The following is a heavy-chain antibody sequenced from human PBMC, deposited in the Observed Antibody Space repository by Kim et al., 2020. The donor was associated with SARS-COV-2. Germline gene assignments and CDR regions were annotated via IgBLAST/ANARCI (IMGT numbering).Heavy chain of an antibody. CDR3: ARDFGSYGSGVKYNWFDP. V-gene: IGHV1-18*01. CDR2: ISAYNGNT. J-gene: IGHJ5*02. CDR1: GYTFTSYG. D-gene: IGHD3-10*01. Sequence: ASVKVSCKASGYTFTSYGISWVRQAPGQGLEWMGWISAYNGNTNYAQKLQGRVTMTTDTSTSTAYMELRSLRSDDTAVYYCARDFGSYGSGVKYNWFDPWGQGTLVTVSS.